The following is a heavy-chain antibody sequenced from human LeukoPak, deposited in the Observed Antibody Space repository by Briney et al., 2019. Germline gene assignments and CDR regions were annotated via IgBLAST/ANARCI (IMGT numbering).Heavy chain of an antibody. CDR3: ARELGINAFDV. CDR2: IDPNSGVT. J-gene: IGHJ3*01. CDR1: GYTLTDNH. V-gene: IGHV1-2*02. Sequence: GASVKVSCKASGYTLTDNHLYWVRQAPGQGLKWMGWIDPNSGVTNFAQNFQGRLTMTTDTAISTAYMELSRLTSDDTTVYYCARELGINAFDVWGQGTLVTVFS. D-gene: IGHD7-27*01.